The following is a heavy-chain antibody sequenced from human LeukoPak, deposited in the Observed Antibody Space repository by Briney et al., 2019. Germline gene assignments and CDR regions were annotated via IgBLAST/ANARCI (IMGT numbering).Heavy chain of an antibody. CDR3: ARPGGWDASDI. Sequence: GGSLRLSCAASGFTFNSFWMSWVRQAPGKGLEWVANIKQDGSEKYFVDSVKGRFTISRDNAKNSLYLQMNSLRAEDTAMYYCARPGGWDASDIWGQGTMVTVSS. V-gene: IGHV3-7*01. D-gene: IGHD1-14*01. CDR2: IKQDGSEK. J-gene: IGHJ3*02. CDR1: GFTFNSFW.